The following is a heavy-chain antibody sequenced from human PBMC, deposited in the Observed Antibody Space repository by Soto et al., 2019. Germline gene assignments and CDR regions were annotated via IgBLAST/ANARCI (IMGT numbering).Heavy chain of an antibody. CDR1: GFTFSSYA. CDR3: VKETVAAAYVETSPFDF. CDR2: IDGSGGDT. Sequence: EVQLLESGGGLVQPGGSLRLSCAASGFTFSSYAMGWVRQAPGTGLEWVSDIDGSGGDTSFADSVKGRFTISRDNSKNTLYLHMNSLRAEDTARYYCVKETVAAAYVETSPFDFWGQGTLVTVSS. V-gene: IGHV3-23*01. D-gene: IGHD2-15*01. J-gene: IGHJ4*02.